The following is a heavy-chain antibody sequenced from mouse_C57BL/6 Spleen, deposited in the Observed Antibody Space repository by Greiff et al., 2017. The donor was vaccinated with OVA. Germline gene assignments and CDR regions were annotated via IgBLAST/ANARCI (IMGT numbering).Heavy chain of an antibody. CDR2: IYPGSGST. D-gene: IGHD1-1*01. CDR3: ARYLPLDYGSSYRDAMDY. Sequence: QVQLQQSGAELVKPGASVKMSCKASGYTFTSYWITWVKQRPGQGLEWIGDIYPGSGSTNYNEKFKSKATLTVDTSSSTAYMQLSSLTSEDSAVYYCARYLPLDYGSSYRDAMDYWGQGTSVTVSS. V-gene: IGHV1-55*01. J-gene: IGHJ4*01. CDR1: GYTFTSYW.